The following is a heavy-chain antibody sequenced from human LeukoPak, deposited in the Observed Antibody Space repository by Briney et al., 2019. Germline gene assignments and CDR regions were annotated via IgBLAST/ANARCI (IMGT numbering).Heavy chain of an antibody. CDR3: AGGPQYGGSYVD. Sequence: GGSLRLSYAASGVTFTNYEMAWVRQAPGMGLEWVSYISDSGTITKYVDAVKGRFTISRDNARNSVYLQMESLRVEDTALYYCAGGPQYGGSYVDWGQGTLVTVSS. CDR2: ISDSGTIT. D-gene: IGHD1-26*01. J-gene: IGHJ4*02. CDR1: GVTFTNYE. V-gene: IGHV3-48*03.